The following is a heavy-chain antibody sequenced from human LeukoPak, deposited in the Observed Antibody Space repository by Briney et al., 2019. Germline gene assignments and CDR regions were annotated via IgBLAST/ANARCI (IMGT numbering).Heavy chain of an antibody. CDR3: TRVATIPDY. CDR1: GFTFSGSA. J-gene: IGHJ4*02. V-gene: IGHV3-73*01. Sequence: GGSLRLSCAASGFTFSGSAIHWVRQASGKGLEWVGRIRSKANSYATAYAASVKGRFTIPRHDSKNTAYLQMNSLRTEDTAVYYCTRVATIPDYWGQGTLVTVSS. CDR2: IRSKANSYAT. D-gene: IGHD5-12*01.